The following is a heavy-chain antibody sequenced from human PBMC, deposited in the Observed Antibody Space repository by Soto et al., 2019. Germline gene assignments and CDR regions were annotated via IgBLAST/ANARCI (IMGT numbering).Heavy chain of an antibody. CDR1: GYTFTSYG. V-gene: IGHV1-18*01. Sequence: QVQLVQSGAEVKKPGASVKVSCKASGYTFTSYGISWVRQAPGQGLEWMGWISADNGNTNYLQKLQGRGTMTTDTSPSTASMELRSLRSDDTAVYYCASYDNLDAFEIWGQGTMVTVSS. CDR2: ISADNGNT. CDR3: ASYDNLDAFEI. D-gene: IGHD3-22*01. J-gene: IGHJ3*02.